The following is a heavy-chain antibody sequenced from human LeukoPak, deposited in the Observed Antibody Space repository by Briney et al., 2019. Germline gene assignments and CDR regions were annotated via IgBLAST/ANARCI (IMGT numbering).Heavy chain of an antibody. CDR2: VIPIFGTA. J-gene: IGHJ3*02. D-gene: IGHD3-10*01. Sequence: SVKVSCKASVCTFTSYAISWVRQAPGQGLEWMGGVIPIFGTANYAQKFQGRVTITADESTSTAYMELSSLRSEDTAVYYCARDRLPYYYGSGSYYRDAFDIWGQGTMVTVSS. CDR1: VCTFTSYA. CDR3: ARDRLPYYYGSGSYYRDAFDI. V-gene: IGHV1-69*13.